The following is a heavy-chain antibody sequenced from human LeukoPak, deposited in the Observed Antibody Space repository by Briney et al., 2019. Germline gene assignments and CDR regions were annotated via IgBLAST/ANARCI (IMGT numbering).Heavy chain of an antibody. J-gene: IGHJ4*02. CDR1: GYTLTELS. CDR3: ARVQGWYPS. CDR2: IIPIFGTA. Sequence: ASVKVSCKVSGYTLTELSMHWVRQAPGKGLEWMGGIIPIFGTANYAQKFQGRVTITADESTSTAYMELSSLRSEDTAVYYCARVQGWYPSWGQGTLVTVSS. V-gene: IGHV1-69*13. D-gene: IGHD2-15*01.